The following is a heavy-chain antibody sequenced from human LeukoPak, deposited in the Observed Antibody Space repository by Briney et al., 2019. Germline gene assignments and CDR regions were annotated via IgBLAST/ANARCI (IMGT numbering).Heavy chain of an antibody. D-gene: IGHD3-10*01. Sequence: SETLSLTCTVSGGSISSYYWSWIRQPPGKGLEWIGYIYYSGSTNYNPSLKSRVTISVDTSKNQFSLKLSSVTAADTAVYYCARLGPKYYYGSGSLSYWGQGTLVTVSS. CDR3: ARLGPKYYYGSGSLSY. CDR1: GGSISSYY. CDR2: IYYSGST. J-gene: IGHJ4*02. V-gene: IGHV4-59*08.